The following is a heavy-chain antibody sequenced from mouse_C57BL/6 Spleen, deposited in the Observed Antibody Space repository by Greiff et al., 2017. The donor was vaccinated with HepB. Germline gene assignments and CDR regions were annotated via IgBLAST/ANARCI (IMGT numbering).Heavy chain of an antibody. V-gene: IGHV1-52*01. CDR2: IDPSDSET. Sequence: QVQLQQPGAELVRPGSSVKLSCKASGYTFTSYWMHWVKQRPIQGLEWIGNIDPSDSETHYNQKFKDKATLTVDKSSSTAYMQLSSLTSEDSAVYYCARSIKIPITTVVARVAMDYWGQGTSVTVSS. D-gene: IGHD1-1*01. J-gene: IGHJ4*01. CDR1: GYTFTSYW. CDR3: ARSIKIPITTVVARVAMDY.